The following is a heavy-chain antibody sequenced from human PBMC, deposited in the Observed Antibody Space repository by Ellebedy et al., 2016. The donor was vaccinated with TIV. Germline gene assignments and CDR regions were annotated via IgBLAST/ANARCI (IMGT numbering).Heavy chain of an antibody. CDR2: IYPGDSDT. J-gene: IGHJ4*02. D-gene: IGHD6-19*01. CDR1: GYTFTSYW. CDR3: TIPGYNSGADF. V-gene: IGHV5-51*01. Sequence: GESLKISXKGSGYTFTSYWIAWVRQMPGKGLEWMGVIYPGDSDTKYSPSFQGQITISADKSITTAYLQWSSLKASDTAMYYCTIPGYNSGADFWGQGTLVTVSS.